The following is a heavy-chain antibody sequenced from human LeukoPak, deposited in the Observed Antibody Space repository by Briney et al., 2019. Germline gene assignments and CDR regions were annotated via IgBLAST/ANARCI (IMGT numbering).Heavy chain of an antibody. V-gene: IGHV1-8*01. D-gene: IGHD3-3*01. J-gene: IGHJ6*02. CDR2: MNPNSGNT. CDR1: GYTFIGHY. Sequence: ASVKVSCKASGYTFIGHYMHWVRQAPGQGLEWMGWMNPNSGNTGYAQKFQGRVTMTRNTSISTAYMELSSLRSEDTAVYYCARGRRLRFLEWLSHYYGMDVWGQGTTVTVSS. CDR3: ARGRRLRFLEWLSHYYGMDV.